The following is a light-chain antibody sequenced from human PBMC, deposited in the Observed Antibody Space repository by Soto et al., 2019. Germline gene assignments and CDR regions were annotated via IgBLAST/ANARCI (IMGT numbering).Light chain of an antibody. J-gene: IGKJ1*01. V-gene: IGKV4-1*01. CDR3: HQYFSAPWT. Sequence: DIVMTQSPDSLAVSLGERATINCKSSQCVLYSSNDKNFLTWYQQKPGQPPKLLIYWASTRESGVPERFSGSGSGTDFTLTISSLQAEDVAVYYCHQYFSAPWTFGQGTKVEIK. CDR2: WAS. CDR1: QCVLYSSNDKNF.